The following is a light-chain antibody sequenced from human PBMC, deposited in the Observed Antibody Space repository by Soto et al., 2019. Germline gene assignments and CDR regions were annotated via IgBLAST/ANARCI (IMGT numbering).Light chain of an antibody. V-gene: IGKV3-15*01. Sequence: EIVMTQSPATLSVSPWGRATLSCMASQSISDTLAWYHQKPVQAPRLLIYGASKRATGFPARFSGSWSGTDFTLTISSLQSEDFAVYYCQQYNNWTWTFGQGTKVDIK. CDR1: QSISDT. CDR2: GAS. J-gene: IGKJ1*01. CDR3: QQYNNWTWT.